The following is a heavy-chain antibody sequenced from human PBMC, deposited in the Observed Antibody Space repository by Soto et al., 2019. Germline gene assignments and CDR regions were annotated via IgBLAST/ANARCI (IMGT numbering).Heavy chain of an antibody. V-gene: IGHV4-39*01. CDR1: GGSIRSTSSY. Sequence: QLQLQESGPGLVKPSETLSLTCTVSGGSIRSTSSYWGWVRQPPGKGLEWIGSRYNSGSTYYNSSLTSRVTISADTSKNQFSLRLSSVTAADTAVYYCAGRYPYDSSGYHFDYWGQGTLVTVSS. CDR3: AGRYPYDSSGYHFDY. CDR2: RYNSGST. J-gene: IGHJ4*02. D-gene: IGHD3-22*01.